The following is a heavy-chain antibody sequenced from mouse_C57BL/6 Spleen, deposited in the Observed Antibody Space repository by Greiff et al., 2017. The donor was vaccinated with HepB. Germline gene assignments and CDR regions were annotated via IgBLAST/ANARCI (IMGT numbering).Heavy chain of an antibody. CDR2: IRNKANGYTT. V-gene: IGHV7-3*01. CDR1: GFTFTDYY. J-gene: IGHJ2*01. CDR3: ARSPQLGRAPHYFDY. Sequence: EVKLEESGGGLVQPGGSLSLSCAASGFTFTDYYMSWVRQPPGKALEWLGFIRNKANGYTTEYSASVKGRFTISRDNSQSILYLQMNALRAEDSATYYCARSPQLGRAPHYFDYWGQGTTLTVSS. D-gene: IGHD4-1*02.